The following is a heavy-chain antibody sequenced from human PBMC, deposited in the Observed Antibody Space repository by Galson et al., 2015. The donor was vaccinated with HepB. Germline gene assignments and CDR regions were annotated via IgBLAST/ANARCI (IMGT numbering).Heavy chain of an antibody. V-gene: IGHV1-18*01. Sequence: SVKVSCKASGYTFTNYGINWVRQAPGQGLEWMGWISGNNVNTNYAQKLQDRVTVTTDTSTSTAYMELRSLRSDDTAVYYCARARFSTSPPDYWGQGTLVTVSS. CDR1: GYTFTNYG. CDR3: ARARFSTSPPDY. D-gene: IGHD2/OR15-2a*01. CDR2: ISGNNVNT. J-gene: IGHJ4*02.